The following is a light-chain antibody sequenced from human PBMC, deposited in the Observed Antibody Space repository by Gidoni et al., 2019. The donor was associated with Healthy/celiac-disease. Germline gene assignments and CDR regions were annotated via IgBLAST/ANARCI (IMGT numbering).Light chain of an antibody. V-gene: IGLV1-47*01. J-gene: IGLJ3*02. Sequence: QSVLTQPPSASGTPGQRFTISCSGSSSNIGSNYVYWYQQPPGTAPKLLIYRNNQRPSGVPDRFSGSKSGTSASLAISGLRSEDEADYYCAAWDDSLSAWVFGGGTKLTVL. CDR2: RNN. CDR3: AAWDDSLSAWV. CDR1: SSNIGSNY.